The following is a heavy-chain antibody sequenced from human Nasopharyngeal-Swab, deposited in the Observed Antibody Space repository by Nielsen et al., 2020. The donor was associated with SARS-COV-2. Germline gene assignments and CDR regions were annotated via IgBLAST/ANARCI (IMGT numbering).Heavy chain of an antibody. CDR1: GASISSYY. V-gene: IGHV4-59*08. CDR3: ARGFDY. J-gene: IGHJ4*02. CDR2: SHYSGST. Sequence: SETLSLTCTVSGASISSYYWSWIRQPPGKGPEWVAYSHYSGSTNYNPSLKSRVTMSVDTSKRQFSLMLTSVTAADTAVYYCARGFDYWGQGTLVTVSS.